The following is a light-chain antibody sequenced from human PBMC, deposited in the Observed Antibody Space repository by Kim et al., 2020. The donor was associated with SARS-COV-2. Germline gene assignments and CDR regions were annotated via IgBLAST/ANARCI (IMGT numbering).Light chain of an antibody. J-gene: IGLJ3*02. CDR2: NDT. CDR1: ALPKQY. CDR3: QSADSSGTWV. V-gene: IGLV3-25*03. Sequence: SYELTQPPSVSVSPGQTARITCSGDALPKQYAYWYQQKPGQAPVLVIYNDTDRPSGIPERFSGSSSGTTVTFTISGVQAADEADYYCQSADSSGTWVFGG.